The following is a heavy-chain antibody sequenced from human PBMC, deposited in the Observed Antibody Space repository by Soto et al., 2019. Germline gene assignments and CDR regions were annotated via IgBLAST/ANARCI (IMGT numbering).Heavy chain of an antibody. D-gene: IGHD4-17*01. CDR2: IIPIFGTA. Sequence: SVKVSCKASGGTFSSYAISWGRQAPGQGLEWMGGIIPIFGTANYAQKFQGRVTITADESTSTAYMELSSLRSEDTAVYYCARGNDYGYFYYMVVWGKGTTVTVSS. CDR3: ARGNDYGYFYYMVV. J-gene: IGHJ6*03. V-gene: IGHV1-69*13. CDR1: GGTFSSYA.